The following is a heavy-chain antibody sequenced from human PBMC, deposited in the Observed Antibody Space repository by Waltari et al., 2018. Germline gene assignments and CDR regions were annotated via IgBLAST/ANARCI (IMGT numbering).Heavy chain of an antibody. Sequence: EVQLLESGGDLVQPGGSLTLSCAASAFTFHRYAMNWVRQAPGKGLEWVSAITSSSRSTYYADSVKGRFTISRDNSKNTAYLQMNSLRAGDTAIYYCAKGTAAFYYGMDVWGQGTTVTVSS. J-gene: IGHJ6*02. V-gene: IGHV3-23*01. CDR3: AKGTAAFYYGMDV. CDR1: AFTFHRYA. CDR2: ITSSSRST. D-gene: IGHD3-16*01.